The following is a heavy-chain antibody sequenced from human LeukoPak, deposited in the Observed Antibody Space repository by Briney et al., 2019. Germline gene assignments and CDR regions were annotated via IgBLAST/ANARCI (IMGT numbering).Heavy chain of an antibody. V-gene: IGHV3-33*01. CDR3: ARGTGAKRYYFDL. J-gene: IGHJ4*02. CDR1: GFDLSNYD. CDR2: IWYDGSNR. Sequence: GMSLRLSCAVSGFDLSNYDMHWVRQAPGKGLEWVTVIWYDGSNRYYADSVKGRITISRDTSENTVSLQINNVKVDDTAIYYCARGTGAKRYYFDLWGQGILVTVSS.